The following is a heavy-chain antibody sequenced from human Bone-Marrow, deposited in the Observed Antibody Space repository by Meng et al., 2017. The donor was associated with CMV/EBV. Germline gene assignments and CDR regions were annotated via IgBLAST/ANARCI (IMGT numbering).Heavy chain of an antibody. Sequence: GSLRLSCAVYGGSFSGYYWSWIRQPPGKGLEWIGEINHSGSTNYNPSLKSRVTISVDTSKNQFSLKLSSVTAADTAVYYCASDIFEWEVRCVDHWGQGTLVTVSS. CDR2: INHSGST. CDR3: ASDIFEWEVRCVDH. D-gene: IGHD1-26*01. J-gene: IGHJ4*02. V-gene: IGHV4-34*01. CDR1: GGSFSGYY.